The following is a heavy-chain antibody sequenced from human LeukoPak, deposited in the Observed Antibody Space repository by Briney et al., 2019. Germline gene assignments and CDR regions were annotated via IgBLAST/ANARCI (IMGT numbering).Heavy chain of an antibody. D-gene: IGHD3-16*01. Sequence: GGSLRLSCAASGFTFSSYAMSWVRQAPGKGLEWVSAISGSGGSTYYADSVKGRFTISRDNSKNTLYLQMNSLRAEDTAVYYCAKVLGGAMDYYYGMDVWGQGTTVTVSS. CDR2: ISGSGGST. V-gene: IGHV3-23*01. CDR1: GFTFSSYA. CDR3: AKVLGGAMDYYYGMDV. J-gene: IGHJ6*02.